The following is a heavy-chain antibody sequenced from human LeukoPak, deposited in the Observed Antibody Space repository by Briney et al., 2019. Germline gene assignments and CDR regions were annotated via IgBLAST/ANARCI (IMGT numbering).Heavy chain of an antibody. D-gene: IGHD3-10*01. J-gene: IGHJ4*02. Sequence: PSETLSLTCTVSGGSISSYYWSWIRQPPGKGLEWIGYIYYSGSTNYNPSLKSRVTISVDTSKNQFSLKLSSVTAADMAVYYCASLYGSGSYYLDYWGQGTLVTVSS. CDR3: ASLYGSGSYYLDY. CDR1: GGSISSYY. V-gene: IGHV4-59*08. CDR2: IYYSGST.